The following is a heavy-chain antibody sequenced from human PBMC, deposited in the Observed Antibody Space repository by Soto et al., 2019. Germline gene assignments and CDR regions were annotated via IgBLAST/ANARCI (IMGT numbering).Heavy chain of an antibody. CDR2: ISSHGSDK. Sequence: QVQLVESGGGVVQPGTSLRLSCAASGFTFNNYGMHWVRQAPGTGLEWVAAISSHGSDKYYTDSVKGRLTISRDNSKNTLYLQTHSLRAEDTAVYYCAKDQGIAASHGIDWGQGTMVTVSS. J-gene: IGHJ3*01. D-gene: IGHD6-13*01. CDR3: AKDQGIAASHGID. V-gene: IGHV3-30*18. CDR1: GFTFNNYG.